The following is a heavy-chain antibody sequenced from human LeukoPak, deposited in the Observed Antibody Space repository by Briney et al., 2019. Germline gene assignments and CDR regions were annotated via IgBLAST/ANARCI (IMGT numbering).Heavy chain of an antibody. V-gene: IGHV3-23*01. CDR3: AKGAEIDL. D-gene: IGHD3-16*01. Sequence: PGGSLRLSCATSGFTFTNYAMNWVRQARGKGLEWVSAVTGPGDTTYYADSVKGRFFMSREDSKTTVYLQMNSLRAEDTAIYYCAKGAEIDLWGQGTLVTVSS. J-gene: IGHJ5*02. CDR1: GFTFTNYA. CDR2: VTGPGDTT.